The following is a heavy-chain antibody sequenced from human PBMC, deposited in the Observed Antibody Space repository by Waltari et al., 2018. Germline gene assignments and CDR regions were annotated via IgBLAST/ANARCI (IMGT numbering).Heavy chain of an antibody. CDR2: INPNSGGT. Sequence: QVQLVQSGAEVKKPGASVKVSCKASGYTFTGYYMHWVRQAPGQGLEWMGGINPNSGGTNYAQKFQGRVTMTRDTSISTAYMELSRLRSDDTAVYYCARGPLILSSSSTFVWHWGQGTLVTVSS. D-gene: IGHD6-13*01. CDR3: ARGPLILSSSSTFVWH. J-gene: IGHJ1*01. V-gene: IGHV1-2*02. CDR1: GYTFTGYY.